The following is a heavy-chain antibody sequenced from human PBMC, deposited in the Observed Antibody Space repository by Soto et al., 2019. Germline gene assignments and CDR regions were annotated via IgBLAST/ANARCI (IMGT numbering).Heavy chain of an antibody. V-gene: IGHV1-69*06. J-gene: IGHJ2*01. Sequence: VASVKVSCKASGGTFSSYAISWVRQAPGQGLEWMGGIIPIFGTANYAQKFQGRVTITADKSTSTAYMELSSLRSEDTAVYYCARAVDGYNLSFDLWGRGTLVTVSS. D-gene: IGHD5-12*01. CDR3: ARAVDGYNLSFDL. CDR1: GGTFSSYA. CDR2: IIPIFGTA.